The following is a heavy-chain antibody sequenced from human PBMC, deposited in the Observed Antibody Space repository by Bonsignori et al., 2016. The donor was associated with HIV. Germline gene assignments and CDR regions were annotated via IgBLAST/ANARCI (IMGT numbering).Heavy chain of an antibody. CDR1: GGSFSGYY. CDR2: INHSGRT. CDR3: ASRMIHFRGGSQYNYDLDV. V-gene: IGHV4-34*01. J-gene: IGHJ6*02. Sequence: QVQLQQWGAGLLKPSETLSLTCVVDGGSFSGYYWSWIRQSPREGGVTWIGEINHSGRTNFNPSLKSRVTISVDTSKNQFSLNLTSVTAADTAVYYCASRMIHFRGGSQYNYDLDVWGQGTSVTVSS. D-gene: IGHD3-16*01.